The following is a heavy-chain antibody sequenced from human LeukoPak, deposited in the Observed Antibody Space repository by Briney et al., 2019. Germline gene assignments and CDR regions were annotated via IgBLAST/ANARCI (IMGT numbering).Heavy chain of an antibody. Sequence: ASVKVSCKASGYTFTGYYMHWVRQAPGQGLEWMGRINPNSGGTNYAQKFQGRVTMTRDTSISTAYMELSRLRSDDTAVYYCARSYDILTLPDYWGQGTLVTVSS. CDR1: GYTFTGYY. V-gene: IGHV1-2*06. J-gene: IGHJ4*02. CDR3: ARSYDILTLPDY. CDR2: INPNSGGT. D-gene: IGHD3-9*01.